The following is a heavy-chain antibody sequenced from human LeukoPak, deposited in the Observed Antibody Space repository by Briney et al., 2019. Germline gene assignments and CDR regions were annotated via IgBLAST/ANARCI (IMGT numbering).Heavy chain of an antibody. J-gene: IGHJ4*02. Sequence: GGSLRLSCAASTFSFSNYVMTWVRQAPGKGLEWISVISGSGDTTYYADSVKGRFTISRDNAKNSLYLQMNSLRAEDTAVYYCARDRRYSGDLIPEWAYWGQGTLVTVSS. CDR2: ISGSGDTT. V-gene: IGHV3-21*01. CDR1: TFSFSNYV. CDR3: ARDRRYSGDLIPEWAY. D-gene: IGHD5-12*01.